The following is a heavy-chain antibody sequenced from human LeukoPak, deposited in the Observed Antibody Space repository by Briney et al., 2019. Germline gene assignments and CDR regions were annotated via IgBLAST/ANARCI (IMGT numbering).Heavy chain of an antibody. CDR2: ISYDGSNK. Sequence: GRSLRLSCAASGFTFSSYAMHWVRQAPGKGLEWVAFISYDGSNKYYADSVQGRFTISRDNSKNTLYLQMNSLRAEDTAVYYCARGRVGYYYASFDYWGQGTLVTVSS. D-gene: IGHD3-10*01. J-gene: IGHJ4*02. CDR1: GFTFSSYA. CDR3: ARGRVGYYYASFDY. V-gene: IGHV3-30-3*01.